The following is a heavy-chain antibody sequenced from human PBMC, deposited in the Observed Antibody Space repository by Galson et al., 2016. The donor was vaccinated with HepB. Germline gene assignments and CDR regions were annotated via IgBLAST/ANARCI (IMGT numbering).Heavy chain of an antibody. V-gene: IGHV4-34*01. J-gene: IGHJ5*01. CDR3: ARGRRFGELLRIVGWFDS. D-gene: IGHD3-10*01. Sequence: LRLSCAASGFTFTDYWMVWVHQAPGKGLEWIGEIIVGGSKNYNPSLKSRVTISVDTSKNQFSLRMTSMTAADTAVYYCARGRRFGELLRIVGWFDSWGQGTLVTVSP. CDR2: IIVGGSK. CDR1: GFTFTDYW.